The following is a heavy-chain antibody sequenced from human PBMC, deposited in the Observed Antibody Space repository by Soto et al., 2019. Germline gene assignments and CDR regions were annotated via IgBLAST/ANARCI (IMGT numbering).Heavy chain of an antibody. V-gene: IGHV4-39*01. CDR1: GGSISSRSCY. Sequence: SDTLSLTCTVSGGSISSRSCYWGWIRQPPGKGLEWIGSIYHSGTTYYNSSLKSRVTISVDTSRNQFSLKLSSVTAADTAVYYCARHGSNSGSYSEYCQHWGQGTLVTVS. CDR3: ARHGSNSGSYSEYCQH. D-gene: IGHD1-26*01. J-gene: IGHJ1*01. CDR2: IYHSGTT.